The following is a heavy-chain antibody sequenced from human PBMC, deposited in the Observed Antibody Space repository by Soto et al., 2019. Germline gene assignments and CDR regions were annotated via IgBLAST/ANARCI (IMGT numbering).Heavy chain of an antibody. CDR1: GYSFTSYW. Sequence: WESLKISCKGSGYSFTSYWIAWVRQMPGKGLEWMGIIYPGDSDTRFSPSFQGQVTISADKSISTAYLQWSSLKASDTAMYYCARPQRLGNFYFGMDVWGQGTTVTVSS. V-gene: IGHV5-51*01. D-gene: IGHD5-12*01. CDR2: IYPGDSDT. J-gene: IGHJ6*02. CDR3: ARPQRLGNFYFGMDV.